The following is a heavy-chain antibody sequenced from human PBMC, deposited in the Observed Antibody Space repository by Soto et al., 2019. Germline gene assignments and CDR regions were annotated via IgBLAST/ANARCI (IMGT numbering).Heavy chain of an antibody. V-gene: IGHV3-23*01. CDR2: ISGSGGST. J-gene: IGHJ6*03. Sequence: GGSLRLSCAASGFTFSSYAMSWVRQAPGKGLEWVSAISGSGGSTYYADSVKDRFTISRDNSKNTLYLQMNSLRAEDTAVYYCARLGYCSSTSCYDYYYYYMDVWGKGTTVTVSS. D-gene: IGHD2-2*01. CDR1: GFTFSSYA. CDR3: ARLGYCSSTSCYDYYYYYMDV.